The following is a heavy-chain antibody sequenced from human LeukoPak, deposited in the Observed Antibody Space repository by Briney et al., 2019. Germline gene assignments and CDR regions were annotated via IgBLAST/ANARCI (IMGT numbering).Heavy chain of an antibody. V-gene: IGHV1-18*01. Sequence: ASVKVSCKASGYTFTSYGISWVRQAPGQGLEWMGWISAYNGNTNYAQKLQGRVTMTRNTSISTAYMELSSLRSEDTAVYYCARTSPFIAVAGTVYYGMDVWGQGTTVTVSS. CDR3: ARTSPFIAVAGTVYYGMDV. CDR1: GYTFTSYG. D-gene: IGHD6-19*01. CDR2: ISAYNGNT. J-gene: IGHJ6*02.